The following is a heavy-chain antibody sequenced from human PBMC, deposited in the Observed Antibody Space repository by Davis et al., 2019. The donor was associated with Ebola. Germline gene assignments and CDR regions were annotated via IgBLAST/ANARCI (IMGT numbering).Heavy chain of an antibody. CDR1: GYTFTSYG. CDR2: ISAYNGNT. J-gene: IGHJ5*02. Sequence: AASVKVSCKASGYTFTSYGISWVRQAPGQGLEWMGWISAYNGNTNYAQKFQGRVTLTADKATNTAYMELSGLRFDDTAVYYCARGKWFDPWGQGTLVSVTS. V-gene: IGHV1-18*04. CDR3: ARGKWFDP.